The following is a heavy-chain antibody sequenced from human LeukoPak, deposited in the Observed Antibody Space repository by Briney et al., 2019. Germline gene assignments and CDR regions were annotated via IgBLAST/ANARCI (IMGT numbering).Heavy chain of an antibody. D-gene: IGHD3-22*01. Sequence: GGSLRLSCAASGFTVSSNCMSWVRQAPGKGLEWVSLIYSGGSTYYADSVKGRFTIFRDNSKNTLYLQMNSLRAEDTAVYYCARGGDSSGSIRSAFDIWGQGTMVTVSS. CDR1: GFTVSSNC. CDR2: IYSGGST. J-gene: IGHJ3*02. CDR3: ARGGDSSGSIRSAFDI. V-gene: IGHV3-53*01.